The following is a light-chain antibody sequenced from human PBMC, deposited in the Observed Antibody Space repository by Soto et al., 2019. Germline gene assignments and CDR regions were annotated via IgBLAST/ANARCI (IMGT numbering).Light chain of an antibody. CDR2: DVS. CDR1: NSDVGCYNY. CDR3: SSWTSGSTYV. J-gene: IGLJ1*01. V-gene: IGLV2-14*03. Sequence: QCVLTPPASVSGSPGQSITISFTGTNSDVGCYNYVSWYQHHPGKAPKLMMFDVSNRPSGVSNRFSGSKSGNTAYLTISGLQAEDEADYYCSSWTSGSTYVSGSGTKVTVL.